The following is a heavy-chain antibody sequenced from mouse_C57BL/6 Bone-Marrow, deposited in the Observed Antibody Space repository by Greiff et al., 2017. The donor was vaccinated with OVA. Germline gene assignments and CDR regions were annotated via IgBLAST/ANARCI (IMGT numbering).Heavy chain of an antibody. J-gene: IGHJ2*01. D-gene: IGHD3-2*02. Sequence: VQLQQSGAELARPGASVKLSCKASGYTFTSYGISWVKQRTGQGLEWIGEIYPRSGNTYYNEKFKGKATLTADKSSSTAYMELRSLTSEDSAVYFCARRIPQPYSSGYPLDYWGQGTTLTVSS. CDR1: GYTFTSYG. CDR2: IYPRSGNT. V-gene: IGHV1-81*01. CDR3: ARRIPQPYSSGYPLDY.